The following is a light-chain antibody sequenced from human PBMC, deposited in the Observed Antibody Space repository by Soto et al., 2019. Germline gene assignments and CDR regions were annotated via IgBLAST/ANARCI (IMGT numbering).Light chain of an antibody. CDR1: QSVNSDY. V-gene: IGKV3-20*01. CDR2: GAS. CDR3: QHYGSPPLT. Sequence: EIVLTQSPGTLSVSPGERASLSCRASQSVNSDYLAWYQQKPGQAPRLLIYGASSRATGIPDRFSGSGSGTDFTLTINRLEPEDSAVYHCQHYGSPPLTFGGGTKVEIK. J-gene: IGKJ4*01.